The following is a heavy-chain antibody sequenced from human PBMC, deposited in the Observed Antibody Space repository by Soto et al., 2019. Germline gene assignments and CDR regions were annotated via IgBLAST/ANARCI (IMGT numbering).Heavy chain of an antibody. Sequence: GGSLRLSCAASGFTVSSNYMSWVRQAPGKGLEWVSVIYSGGSTYYADSVKGRFTISRDNSKNTLYLQMNSLRAEDTAVYYCASTLDSSGYYWYYYYGMDVWGQGTTVTVSS. CDR2: IYSGGST. V-gene: IGHV3-53*01. CDR1: GFTVSSNY. CDR3: ASTLDSSGYYWYYYYGMDV. J-gene: IGHJ6*02. D-gene: IGHD3-22*01.